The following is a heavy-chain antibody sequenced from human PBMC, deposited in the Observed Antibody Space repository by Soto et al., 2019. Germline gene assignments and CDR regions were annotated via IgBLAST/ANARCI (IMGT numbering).Heavy chain of an antibody. CDR2: INSDGSST. D-gene: IGHD3-22*01. CDR1: GITFSSDW. Sequence: EVQLVESGGGLGQVGGSLRLSCAASGITFSSDWMNWVRQAPGKGLVWVSRINSDGSSTTYADYVKGRFTISRDNAKNTLYLQMNSLRAEDTAVYYCVSGRWLTDYWGQGTLVTVSS. J-gene: IGHJ4*02. V-gene: IGHV3-74*03. CDR3: VSGRWLTDY.